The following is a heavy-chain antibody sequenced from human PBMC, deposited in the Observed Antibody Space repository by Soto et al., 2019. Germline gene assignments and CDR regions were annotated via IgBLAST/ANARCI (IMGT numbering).Heavy chain of an antibody. CDR1: GGSISSSSYY. CDR2: IYYSGST. J-gene: IGHJ4*02. Sequence: SETLSLTCTVSGGSISSSSYYLGWIRQPPGKGLEGIGSIYYSGSTYYSPARRSRVTISVDTSKNQFALRLSSVTAADTAVYYCARQTLDIVATGGWLCEFDYSGQRSPVTVSA. V-gene: IGHV4-39*01. D-gene: IGHD5-12*01. CDR3: ARQTLDIVATGGWLCEFDY.